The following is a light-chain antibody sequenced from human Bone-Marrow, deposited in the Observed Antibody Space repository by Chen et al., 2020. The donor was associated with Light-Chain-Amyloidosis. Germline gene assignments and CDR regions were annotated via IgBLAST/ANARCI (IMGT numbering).Light chain of an antibody. CDR1: NIGSTS. CDR2: DDS. J-gene: IGLJ3*02. V-gene: IGLV3-21*02. Sequence: SYVLTQPSSVSVAPGQTATLACGGNNIGSTSVHWYQQTPGQAPLLVVYDDSDRPSGIPERLSGSNSGNTATLTISRVEAGDEADYCCQGWDRSSDRPVFGGGTKLTVL. CDR3: QGWDRSSDRPV.